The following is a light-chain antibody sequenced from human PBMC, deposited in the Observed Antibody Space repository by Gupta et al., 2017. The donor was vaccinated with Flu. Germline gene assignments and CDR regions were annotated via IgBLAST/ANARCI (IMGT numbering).Light chain of an antibody. V-gene: IGKV3-20*01. CDR1: QSVSSVY. J-gene: IGKJ1*01. CDR2: VSS. Sequence: DIVLTLSTGTLSLSTGERATLSCRASQSVSSVYLAWYQQKPGQAHRLLIYVSSSRATGIPDRVSFSGSGTDFTLTISSLEPEDFAFDDCQWYGSTNSRWTFGPGTKVEIK. CDR3: QWYGSTNSRWT.